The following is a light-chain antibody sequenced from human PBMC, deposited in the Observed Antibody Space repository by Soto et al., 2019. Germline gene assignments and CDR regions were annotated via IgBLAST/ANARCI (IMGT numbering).Light chain of an antibody. CDR1: QGIGNA. CDR3: LQYINYPWT. CDR2: GAS. Sequence: AIQMTQSPSSLSASVGDRVTISCRASQGIGNALGWYQQKPGKPPKVLIYGASNLQSGVPPRFIGGGSGTAFTLATSSLQTEDFATYYGLQYINYPWTFGQGSKVEIK. J-gene: IGKJ1*01. V-gene: IGKV1-6*01.